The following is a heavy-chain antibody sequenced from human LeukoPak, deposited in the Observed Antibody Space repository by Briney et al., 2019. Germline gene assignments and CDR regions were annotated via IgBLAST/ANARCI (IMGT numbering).Heavy chain of an antibody. CDR1: GFTFSSYS. D-gene: IGHD1-26*01. J-gene: IGHJ4*02. Sequence: GGSLRLSCAASGFTFSSYSMNWVRQAPGYGLEWVSSISSSSSYIYYADSVKGRFTISRDNAKNSLYLQMNSLRAEDTAVYYCASDSVGATTQLDYWGQGTLVTVSS. CDR2: ISSSSSYI. CDR3: ASDSVGATTQLDY. V-gene: IGHV3-21*01.